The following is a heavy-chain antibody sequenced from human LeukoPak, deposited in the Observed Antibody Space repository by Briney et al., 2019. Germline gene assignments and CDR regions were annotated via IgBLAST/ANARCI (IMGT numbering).Heavy chain of an antibody. Sequence: PGGSLRLSCAASGFSVSTSYMSWVRQAPGKGLEYVSVLYDSGDTYYAESVKGRFTISRDNSKNTVYLQMNSLRVEDTAVYYCARAAYDSGGYPANHDFWGQGTLVTVSS. J-gene: IGHJ4*02. CDR3: ARAAYDSGGYPANHDF. CDR2: LYDSGDT. CDR1: GFSVSTSY. D-gene: IGHD3-22*01. V-gene: IGHV3-53*01.